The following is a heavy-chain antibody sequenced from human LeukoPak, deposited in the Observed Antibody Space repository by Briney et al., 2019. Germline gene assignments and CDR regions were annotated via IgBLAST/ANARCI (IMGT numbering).Heavy chain of an antibody. V-gene: IGHV3-48*03. CDR2: ITATGRSL. CDR3: ARDRDPELGAHDAFDI. Sequence: GGSLRLSCAASGFTFRNYEMNWVRQAPGKGPEWVSYITATGRSLYYADAVKGRFTISRDNAKNSLYLQMKSLRADDTAVYYCARDRDPELGAHDAFDIWGQGTMVTVSS. J-gene: IGHJ3*02. CDR1: GFTFRNYE. D-gene: IGHD1-7*01.